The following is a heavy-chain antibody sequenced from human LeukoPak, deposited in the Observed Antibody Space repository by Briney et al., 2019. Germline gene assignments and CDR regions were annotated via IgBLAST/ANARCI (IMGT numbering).Heavy chain of an antibody. V-gene: IGHV4-34*01. J-gene: IGHJ6*02. CDR1: GGSFSGYY. Sequence: SETLSLTCAVYGGSFSGYYWSWIRQPPGKGLERIGEINHSGSTNYNPSLKSRVTISVDTSKNQFSLKLSSVTAADTAVYYCARARLYYDILTGRYYYYGMDVWGQGTTVTVSS. CDR3: ARARLYYDILTGRYYYYGMDV. CDR2: INHSGST. D-gene: IGHD3-9*01.